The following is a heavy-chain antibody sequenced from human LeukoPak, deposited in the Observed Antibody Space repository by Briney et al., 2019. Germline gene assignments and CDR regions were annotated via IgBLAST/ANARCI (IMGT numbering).Heavy chain of an antibody. V-gene: IGHV4-59*08. Sequence: SETLSLTCTDSGGSISSYYWSWIRQPPGKGLEWIGYIYYSGSTNYNPSLKSRVTISVDTSKNQFSLKLSSVTAADTAVYYCARHGGSYYYYGMDVWGQGTTVTVSS. CDR2: IYYSGST. CDR3: ARHGGSYYYYGMDV. CDR1: GGSISSYY. J-gene: IGHJ6*02. D-gene: IGHD1-26*01.